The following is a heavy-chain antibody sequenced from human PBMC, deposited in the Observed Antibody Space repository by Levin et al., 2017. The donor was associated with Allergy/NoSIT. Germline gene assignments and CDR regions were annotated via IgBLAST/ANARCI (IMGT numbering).Heavy chain of an antibody. CDR1: GFPFNKFG. D-gene: IGHD2-21*02. CDR2: ISFDASQE. V-gene: IGHV3-30*18. Sequence: LSLTCAASGFPFNKFGMHWVRQGPGKGLEWVAVISFDASQEYYADSVKGRFTISRDNSKNTLYLQMNSLRPEDTAVYFCAKIGDCSSGVCFWETLHDAFDVWGQGTMVSVSS. CDR3: AKIGDCSSGVCFWETLHDAFDV. J-gene: IGHJ3*01.